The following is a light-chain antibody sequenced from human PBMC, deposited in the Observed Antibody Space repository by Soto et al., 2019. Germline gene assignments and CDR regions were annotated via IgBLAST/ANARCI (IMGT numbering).Light chain of an antibody. CDR1: QSLLHSNGYNY. J-gene: IGKJ2*01. Sequence: DIVITQSPLSLPVTPGEPASISCSSSQSLLHSNGYNYLDWYLQKPGQSPQLLIYLGSNRASGVPDRFSGSGSGTDFTLKISRVEAEDVGVYYCMQALQTPDTFGQGTKVDIK. CDR2: LGS. V-gene: IGKV2-28*01. CDR3: MQALQTPDT.